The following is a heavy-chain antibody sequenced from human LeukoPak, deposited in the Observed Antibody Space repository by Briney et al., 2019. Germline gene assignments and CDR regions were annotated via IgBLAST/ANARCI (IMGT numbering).Heavy chain of an antibody. J-gene: IGHJ4*02. CDR2: ISTSSSYI. CDR1: GFTFSNYR. CDR3: ARDPWIGSSWLTFDY. Sequence: GRSLRLSCAASGFTFSNYRMSWVRQAPGKGLDWVSSISTSSSYIYYADSVKGRFTTSRDNAKNTLYLQMNSLRAEDTAVYYCARDPWIGSSWLTFDYWGQGSLVTVSS. V-gene: IGHV3-21*01. D-gene: IGHD6-13*01.